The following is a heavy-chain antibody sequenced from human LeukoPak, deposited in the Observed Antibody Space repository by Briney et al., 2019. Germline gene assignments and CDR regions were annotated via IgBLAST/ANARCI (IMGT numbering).Heavy chain of an antibody. J-gene: IGHJ4*02. CDR3: ERVIGGPAVKAALFDY. D-gene: IGHD2-15*01. Sequence: GGSLRLSFASSGFTSSRWRMLGVGQAPGKGLEWVANIKQDGSEKYYVDSVKGRFTISRDNAKNSLYLQMNSLRAEDTGVYYCERVIGGPAVKAALFDYWGQGTLVTVSS. V-gene: IGHV3-7*04. CDR1: GFTSSRWR. CDR2: IKQDGSEK.